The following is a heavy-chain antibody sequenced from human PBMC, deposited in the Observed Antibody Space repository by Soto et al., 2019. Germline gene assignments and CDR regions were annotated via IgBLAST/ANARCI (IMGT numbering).Heavy chain of an antibody. CDR2: IYYRSKWFH. V-gene: IGHV6-1*01. D-gene: IGHD2-15*01. CDR1: EDSVSSNGAC. Sequence: SPTLSLTCVISEDSVSSNGACWNWIRQSPSRGLQWLGRIYYRSKWFHDYAASVESRMAINPDTSRNQFSLQLNYVTPEDTAVYYCARVHCSAGTCLDGLDFWGQGTTVTISS. CDR3: ARVHCSAGTCLDGLDF. J-gene: IGHJ6*02.